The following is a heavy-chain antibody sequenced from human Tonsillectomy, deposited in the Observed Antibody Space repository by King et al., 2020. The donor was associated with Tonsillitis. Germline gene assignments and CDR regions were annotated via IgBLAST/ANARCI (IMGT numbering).Heavy chain of an antibody. CDR1: GGTFSSYV. J-gene: IGHJ6*02. CDR2: VIPILGIA. D-gene: IGHD2-8*01. Sequence: QLVQSGAEVKKPGSSVKVSCKASGGTFSSYVISWVRQAPGQGLEWMGRVIPILGIANHAQKFQGRVTITADKSTSTAYMELSSLRSEDTAVYYCASVSREDNCTDGVCYDRHYYYYYGMDVWGQGTTVTVSS. V-gene: IGHV1-69*04. CDR3: ASVSREDNCTDGVCYDRHYYYYYGMDV.